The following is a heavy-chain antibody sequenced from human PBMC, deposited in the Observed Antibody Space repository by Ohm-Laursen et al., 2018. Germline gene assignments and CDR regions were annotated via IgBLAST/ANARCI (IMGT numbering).Heavy chain of an antibody. CDR2: ISSSSSYI. J-gene: IGHJ4*02. CDR1: GFTFSSYS. Sequence: SLRLSCAASGFTFSSYSMNWVRQAPGKGLEWVSSISSSSSYIYYADSVKGRFTISRDNAKNSLYLQMNSLRAEDTAVYYCAKARRWELLSNWGQGTLVTVSS. CDR3: AKARRWELLSN. V-gene: IGHV3-21*04. D-gene: IGHD1-26*01.